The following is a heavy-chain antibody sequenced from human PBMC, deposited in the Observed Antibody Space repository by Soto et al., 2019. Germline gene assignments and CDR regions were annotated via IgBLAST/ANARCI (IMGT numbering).Heavy chain of an antibody. J-gene: IGHJ4*02. Sequence: QVQLQESGPGLVKPSDTLSLTCAVSGYSISSSNWWAWIRQSPGKGLEWIGHIYYSGTIYYDPSLKSRVTMSVDTSKNQYSLKLSSVTAVDTAVYYCATIAGPEGGPIAYWGQGTLVTVSS. D-gene: IGHD2-15*01. V-gene: IGHV4-28*05. CDR3: ATIAGPEGGPIAY. CDR1: GYSISSSNW. CDR2: IYYSGTI.